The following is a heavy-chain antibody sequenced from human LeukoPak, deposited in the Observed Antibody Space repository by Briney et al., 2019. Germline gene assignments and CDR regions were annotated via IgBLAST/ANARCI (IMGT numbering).Heavy chain of an antibody. CDR3: AISQGSYYDTSGYLGGDY. J-gene: IGHJ4*02. D-gene: IGHD3-22*01. CDR2: ISAYSGNT. Sequence: ASVKVSCKASGYTFTNYGIFWVRQAPGQGLEWMGWISAYSGNTNYAQKLQGRVTMTTETSTSTAYMELESLRSDDTAVYYCAISQGSYYDTSGYLGGDYWGQGTLVTVSS. V-gene: IGHV1-18*01. CDR1: GYTFTNYG.